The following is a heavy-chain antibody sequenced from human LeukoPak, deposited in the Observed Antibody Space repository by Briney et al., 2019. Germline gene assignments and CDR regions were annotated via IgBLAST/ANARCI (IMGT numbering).Heavy chain of an antibody. CDR2: IIPILGIA. CDR3: ARARYYYDSSGYRFDY. J-gene: IGHJ4*02. D-gene: IGHD3-22*01. V-gene: IGHV1-69*04. CDR1: GGTFSSYA. Sequence: ASVKVSCKASGGTFSSYAIGWVRQAPGQGLEWMGRIIPILGIANYAQKFQGRVTITADKSTSTAYMELSSLRSEDTAVYYCARARYYYDSSGYRFDYWGQGTLVTVSS.